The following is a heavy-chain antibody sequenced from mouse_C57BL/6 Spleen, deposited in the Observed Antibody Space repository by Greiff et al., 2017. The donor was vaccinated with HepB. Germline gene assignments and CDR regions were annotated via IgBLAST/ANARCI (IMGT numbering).Heavy chain of an antibody. Sequence: DVQLVESGGGLVKPGGSLKLSCAASGFTFSDYGMHWVRQAPEKGLEWVAYISSGSSTIYYADTVKGRFTISRDNAKNTLFLQMTSLRSEDTAMYYCARGSGHYFDYWGQGTTLTVSS. D-gene: IGHD3-2*02. CDR2: ISSGSSTI. V-gene: IGHV5-17*01. CDR3: ARGSGHYFDY. CDR1: GFTFSDYG. J-gene: IGHJ2*01.